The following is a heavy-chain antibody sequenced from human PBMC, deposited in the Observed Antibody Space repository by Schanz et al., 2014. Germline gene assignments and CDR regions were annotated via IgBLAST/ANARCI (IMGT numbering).Heavy chain of an antibody. CDR3: AGDSGSHYVVDY. CDR1: GFTFSIYG. D-gene: IGHD1-26*01. J-gene: IGHJ4*02. V-gene: IGHV3-23*01. CDR2: MIGSGSSV. Sequence: EVQLLESGGGLVQPGGSLRLSCAASGFTFSIYGMSWVRQAPGKGLEWVSRMIGSGSSVFYADSVKGRFTISRDNSKNTLYLQMNSMRAEDAAVYYCAGDSGSHYVVDYWGQGTLVTVSS.